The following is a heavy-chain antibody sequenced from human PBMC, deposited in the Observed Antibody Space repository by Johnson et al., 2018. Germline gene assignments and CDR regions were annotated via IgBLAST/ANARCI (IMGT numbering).Heavy chain of an antibody. CDR2: IWYDGSQK. V-gene: IGHV3-33*08. Sequence: QVQLVESGGGVVQPGRSLRLSCAASGFIFSSYGMHWVRQAPGKGLEWVAVIWYDGSQKYYADSVRGRFTISRDNSKNTLYLQINSLRAEETAVYYCAGERAGALFSMDVWGQGTTVTVSS. D-gene: IGHD3-10*01. CDR1: GFIFSSYG. CDR3: AGERAGALFSMDV. J-gene: IGHJ6*02.